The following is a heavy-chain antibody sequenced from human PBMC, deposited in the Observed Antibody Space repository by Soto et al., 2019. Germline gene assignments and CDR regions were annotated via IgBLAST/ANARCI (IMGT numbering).Heavy chain of an antibody. CDR2: IYYLGST. V-gene: IGHV4-59*01. CDR3: ARDGYDGSGSPYPGF. J-gene: IGHJ4*02. Sequence: WIRQSPGRGLEWIGYIYYLGSTDYNPSLKSRVTISVDTSKRQFSLRRTSVTAAETAVYYCARDGYDGSGSPYPGFGAPGTQVTAPQ. D-gene: IGHD3-10*01.